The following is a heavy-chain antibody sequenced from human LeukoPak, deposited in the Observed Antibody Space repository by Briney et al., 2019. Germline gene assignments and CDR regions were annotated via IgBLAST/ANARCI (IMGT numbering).Heavy chain of an antibody. D-gene: IGHD5-12*01. CDR2: ISSSGSTM. CDR3: ARDPGSGYEEHFDY. J-gene: IGHJ4*02. CDR1: GLIFSDYD. V-gene: IGHV3-11*01. Sequence: PGGSLRLSCAASGLIFSDYDMSWIRQAPGKGLEWVSYISSSGSTMYYTDSVKGRSTIFRDNAKDSLYLQMNSLRAEDTAVYYCARDPGSGYEEHFDYWGQGTLVTVSS.